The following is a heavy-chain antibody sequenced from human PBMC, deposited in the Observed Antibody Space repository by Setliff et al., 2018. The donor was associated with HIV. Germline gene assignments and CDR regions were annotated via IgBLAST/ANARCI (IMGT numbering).Heavy chain of an antibody. CDR1: GYSISSGYY. D-gene: IGHD6-19*01. J-gene: IGHJ4*02. V-gene: IGHV4-38-2*01. CDR3: ARATWLVHPFPLYYFDY. Sequence: PSETLSLTCAVSGYSISSGYYLGWIRQTPGKGLEWIGSIYHSGTTYYNPSPRSRVTISVDTSKNQFSLKLISVTAADTAVYYCARATWLVHPFPLYYFDYWGQGTLVTVS. CDR2: IYHSGTT.